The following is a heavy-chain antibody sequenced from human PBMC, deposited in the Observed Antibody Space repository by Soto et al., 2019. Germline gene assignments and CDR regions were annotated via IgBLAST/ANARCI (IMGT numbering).Heavy chain of an antibody. J-gene: IGHJ5*02. CDR1: GFTFSSYT. Sequence: VGSLRLSCAASGFTFSSYTMNWVRQAPGKGLEWVSSISSTGSYIYYADSVKGRFTISRDNAKNSVYLQMNSLKAEDTAVYYCARVYTVDDPWGQGTLVTVSS. CDR2: ISSTGSYI. D-gene: IGHD4-4*01. V-gene: IGHV3-21*04. CDR3: ARVYTVDDP.